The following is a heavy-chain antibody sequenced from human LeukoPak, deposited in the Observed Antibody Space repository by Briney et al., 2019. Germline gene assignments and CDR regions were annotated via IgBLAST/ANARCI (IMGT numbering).Heavy chain of an antibody. CDR2: IRYDGSNK. Sequence: GGSLRLSCAASGFTFSSYGMHWVRQAPGKGLEWVAFIRYDGSNKYYAGSVKGRFTISRDDSKNTLSLQMHSLKTEDTAVYYCTTRSITMIVVVSDAFDMWGQGTMVTVSS. CDR1: GFTFSSYG. J-gene: IGHJ3*02. CDR3: TTRSITMIVVVSDAFDM. V-gene: IGHV3-30*02. D-gene: IGHD3-22*01.